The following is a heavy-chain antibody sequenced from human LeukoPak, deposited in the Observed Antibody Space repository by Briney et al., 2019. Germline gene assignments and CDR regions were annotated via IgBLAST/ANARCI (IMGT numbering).Heavy chain of an antibody. V-gene: IGHV1-2*02. Sequence: ASVRVSCKASGYTFTSYDINWVRQAPGQGLEWMGWINPNSGGTNYAQKFQGRVTMTRDTSISTAYMELSRLRSDDTAVYYCARGYSSSLINDWGQGTLVTVSP. CDR3: ARGYSSSLIND. D-gene: IGHD6-13*01. J-gene: IGHJ4*02. CDR2: INPNSGGT. CDR1: GYTFTSYD.